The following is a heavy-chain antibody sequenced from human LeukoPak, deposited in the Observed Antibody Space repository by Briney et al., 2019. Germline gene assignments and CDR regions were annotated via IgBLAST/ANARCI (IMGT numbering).Heavy chain of an antibody. V-gene: IGHV6-1*01. CDR3: AREQLWSGPNRFDS. CDR1: GDSVSSKSGG. Sequence: SQTLSLTCGISGDSVSSKSGGWNCIRHSPSSGLEWLGKIYYTSKRYNEYAVSMKSRITINSATSKNQLSLHLDSVTPEDTAVYDCAREQLWSGPNRFDSWGQGTLVTVSS. CDR2: IYYTSKRYN. D-gene: IGHD3-10*02. J-gene: IGHJ5*01.